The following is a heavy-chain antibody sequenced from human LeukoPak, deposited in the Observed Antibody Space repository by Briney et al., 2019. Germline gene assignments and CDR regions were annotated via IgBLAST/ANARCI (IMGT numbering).Heavy chain of an antibody. CDR3: TRIRDAYTLDY. Sequence: GGSLRLSCTGSGFSFGDYAMSWVRQAPGKGLEWLGFIKSKTYGETTGYAASVRGRFTISRDDSESIAYLQMNSLKTEDTAVYVCTRIRDAYTLDYWGQGTLVTVSS. D-gene: IGHD5-24*01. J-gene: IGHJ4*02. CDR1: GFSFGDYA. V-gene: IGHV3-49*04. CDR2: IKSKTYGETT.